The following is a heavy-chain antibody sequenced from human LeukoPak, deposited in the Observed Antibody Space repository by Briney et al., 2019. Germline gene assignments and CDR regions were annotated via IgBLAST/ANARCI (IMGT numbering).Heavy chain of an antibody. CDR2: IFNSGST. J-gene: IGHJ4*02. D-gene: IGHD2-15*01. Sequence: SETLSLTCTVSGDSISSYYWSWIRQPPGKGLEWIGYIFNSGSTNYNPSLKSRVTISVDTSENQFSLKLSSVTAADTAVYYCASRSVSSRFDYWGQGTLVTVSS. V-gene: IGHV4-59*08. CDR1: GDSISSYY. CDR3: ASRSVSSRFDY.